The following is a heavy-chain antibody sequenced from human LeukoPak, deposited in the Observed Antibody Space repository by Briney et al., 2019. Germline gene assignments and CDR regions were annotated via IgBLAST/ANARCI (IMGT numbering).Heavy chain of an antibody. CDR2: ISSSSAFI. Sequence: GGPLRLSCAASGFTFSDYSMNWVRQAPGKGLEWVSSISSSSAFIYYADSMKGRFTISRDNAKNSLYLEMNSLRAEATAVYYCAREIRDWYFDLWGRGTLVTVSS. J-gene: IGHJ2*01. D-gene: IGHD3-10*01. CDR3: AREIRDWYFDL. CDR1: GFTFSDYS. V-gene: IGHV3-21*04.